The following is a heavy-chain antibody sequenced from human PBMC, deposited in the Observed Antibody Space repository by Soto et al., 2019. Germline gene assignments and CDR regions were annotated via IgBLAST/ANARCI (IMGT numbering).Heavy chain of an antibody. CDR2: IDYDGTTT. Sequence: GGSLRLSCAASGFTFTRYSMNWVRQAPGKGLEWVSRIDYDGTTTTYADSVKGRFTISRDNAKNTLYLQMNSLRAEDTAVYYCARGPRPSSAGTGAYWGQGTLVTVSS. CDR1: GFTFTRYS. CDR3: ARGPRPSSAGTGAY. D-gene: IGHD6-13*01. J-gene: IGHJ4*02. V-gene: IGHV3-74*01.